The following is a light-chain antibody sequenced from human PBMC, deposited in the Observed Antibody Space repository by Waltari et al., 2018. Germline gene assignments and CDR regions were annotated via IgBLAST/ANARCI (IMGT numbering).Light chain of an antibody. CDR3: QHYDNWPPRVT. CDR2: GAS. Sequence: EIVMTPSPATLSVSPGERATLSCRASQSVSSNLAWYQQKPGQAPRLLIYGASTRATGIPARFSGSGSGTEFTLTISSLQSEDFAVYYCQHYDNWPPRVTFGQGTKLEIK. CDR1: QSVSSN. J-gene: IGKJ2*01. V-gene: IGKV3-15*01.